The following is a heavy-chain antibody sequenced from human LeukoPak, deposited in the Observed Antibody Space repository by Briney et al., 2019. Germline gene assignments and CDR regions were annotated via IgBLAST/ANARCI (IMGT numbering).Heavy chain of an antibody. D-gene: IGHD6-13*01. J-gene: IGHJ4*02. V-gene: IGHV3-7*05. CDR3: ATGRQLDY. Sequence: GGSLRLSCAASGFIFSNLWMRWFRQAPGKGLEWVANINQDRSDKYYVDSVKGRFTISRDNAKNSLYLQMNSLRAEDTAVYYCATGRQLDYWGQGTLVTVSS. CDR1: GFIFSNLW. CDR2: INQDRSDK.